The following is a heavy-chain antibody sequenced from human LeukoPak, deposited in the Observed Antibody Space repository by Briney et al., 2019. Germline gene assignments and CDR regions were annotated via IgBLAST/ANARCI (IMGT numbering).Heavy chain of an antibody. CDR3: AGIITTIMDY. CDR2: ISRSGSTI. D-gene: IGHD5-12*01. Sequence: GGSLRLSCAASGFTFNNYEMKWVRQAPGKGLEWVSYISRSGSTIYYADSVKGRFTISGDNAKNSLYLQMNSLRADDTAVYYCAGIITTIMDYWGQGTLVTVSS. J-gene: IGHJ4*02. CDR1: GFTFNNYE. V-gene: IGHV3-48*03.